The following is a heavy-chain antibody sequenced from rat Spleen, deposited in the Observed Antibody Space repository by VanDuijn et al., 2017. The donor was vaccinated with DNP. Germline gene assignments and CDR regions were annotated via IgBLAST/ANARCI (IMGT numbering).Heavy chain of an antibody. Sequence: EVQLVESGGDLVQPGRSLRLSCVASGFTFSYYWMAWVRHVPGKGLEWIASITSGGGITSYPDSVKGRFTISRDNAKNTLSLQMNSLQTEDSATYYCARDWDGYNIDYWGQGLMVTVSS. CDR1: GFTFSYYW. V-gene: IGHV5-31*01. J-gene: IGHJ2*01. CDR3: ARDWDGYNIDY. D-gene: IGHD4-1*01. CDR2: ITSGGGIT.